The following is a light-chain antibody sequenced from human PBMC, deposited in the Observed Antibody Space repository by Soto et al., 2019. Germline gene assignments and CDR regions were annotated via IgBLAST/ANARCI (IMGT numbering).Light chain of an antibody. CDR2: HDS. Sequence: SYELTQPPSMSVSPGQTASITCSGDKLGDKYACWYQQKPGQSPVVVIYHDSKRPSGIPERFSGSNSGNTATLTISGTQAMDEADYYCQAWDSSTVVFGGGTKLTVL. V-gene: IGLV3-1*01. J-gene: IGLJ2*01. CDR3: QAWDSSTVV. CDR1: KLGDKY.